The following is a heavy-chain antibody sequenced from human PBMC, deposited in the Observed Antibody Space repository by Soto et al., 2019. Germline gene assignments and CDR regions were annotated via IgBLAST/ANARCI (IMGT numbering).Heavy chain of an antibody. D-gene: IGHD2-15*01. J-gene: IGHJ4*02. CDR3: ARISSVATLYPSDDY. CDR1: GFTFSSYA. CDR2: ISYDGSNK. V-gene: IGHV3-30-3*01. Sequence: QAGGSLRLSCAASGFTFSSYAMHWVRQAPGKGLEWVAVISYDGSNKYYADSVKGRFTISRDNSKNTLYLQMNSLRAEDTAVYYCARISSVATLYPSDDYWGQGTLVTVSS.